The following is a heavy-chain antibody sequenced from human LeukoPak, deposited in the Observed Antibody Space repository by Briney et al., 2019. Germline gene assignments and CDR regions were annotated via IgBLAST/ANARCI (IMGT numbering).Heavy chain of an antibody. CDR3: ARDPSSSWYFDY. J-gene: IGHJ4*02. D-gene: IGHD6-13*01. Sequence: WETLSPPFAIPGDSLSWNRHDRGSTSHTASTGLEWRFRRYYRSNWYSHYAVCVKSRITINPYTSKDQFSLQLNSVTPEDTAVYYCARDPSSSWYFDYWGQGTLVTVSS. V-gene: IGHV6-1*01. CDR2: RYYRSNWYS. CDR1: GDSLSWNRHD.